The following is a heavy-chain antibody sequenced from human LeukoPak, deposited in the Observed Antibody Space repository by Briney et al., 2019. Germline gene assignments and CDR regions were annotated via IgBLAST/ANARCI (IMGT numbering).Heavy chain of an antibody. Sequence: SETLSLTCTVSGGSISSYYWSWIRQPAGKGLEWIGRIYTSGSTNYNPSLKSRVTMSVDTSKNQFSLKLSSVTAADTAVYYCARETTYYDFWSGYYLGAWFDPWGQGTLVTVSS. J-gene: IGHJ5*02. CDR3: ARETTYYDFWSGYYLGAWFDP. CDR2: IYTSGST. V-gene: IGHV4-4*07. CDR1: GGSISSYY. D-gene: IGHD3-3*01.